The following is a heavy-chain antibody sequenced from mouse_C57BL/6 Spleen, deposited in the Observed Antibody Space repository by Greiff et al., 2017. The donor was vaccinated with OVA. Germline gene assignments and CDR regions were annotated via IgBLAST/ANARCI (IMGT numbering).Heavy chain of an antibody. V-gene: IGHV1-15*01. J-gene: IGHJ1*03. CDR3: TRNITTVVTTGYFDV. CDR1: GYTFTDYE. Sequence: QVQLRQSGAELVRPGASVTLSCKASGYTFTDYEMHWVKQTPVHGLEWIGAIDPETGGTAYNQKFKGKAILTADKSSSTAYMELRSLTSEDSAVYYCTRNITTVVTTGYFDVWGTGTTVTVSS. D-gene: IGHD1-1*01. CDR2: IDPETGGT.